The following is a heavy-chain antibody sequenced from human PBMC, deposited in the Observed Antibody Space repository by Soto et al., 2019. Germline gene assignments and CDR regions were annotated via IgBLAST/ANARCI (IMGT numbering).Heavy chain of an antibody. CDR2: ISYDGSNK. D-gene: IGHD3-16*02. Sequence: VGSRRLPCAAAEGTFVDHGGRWVRKATGKGLEWVAVISYDGSNKYYADSVKGRFTISRDNSKNTLYLQMNSLRAEDTAVYYCAKYDYVWGSYPLGPDYWGQGTLVTVSS. CDR1: EGTFVDHG. J-gene: IGHJ4*02. CDR3: AKYDYVWGSYPLGPDY. V-gene: IGHV3-30*18.